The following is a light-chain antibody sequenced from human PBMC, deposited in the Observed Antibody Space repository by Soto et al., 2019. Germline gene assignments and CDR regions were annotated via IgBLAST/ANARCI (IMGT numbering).Light chain of an antibody. CDR2: DAS. J-gene: IGKJ1*01. V-gene: IGKV1-5*01. Sequence: DIQMTQSPSSLSASVGDRVTITCRASQSISSYLNWYQQKPGKAPKLLIYDASSLESGVPSRFSGRGSGTEFTLTISSLQPDDFATYYCQQYNSYWTFGQGTKV. CDR1: QSISSY. CDR3: QQYNSYWT.